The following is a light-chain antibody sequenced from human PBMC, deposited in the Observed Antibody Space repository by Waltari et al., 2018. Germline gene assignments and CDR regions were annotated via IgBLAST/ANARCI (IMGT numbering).Light chain of an antibody. Sequence: DIQMTQVPSTLSASAGDRVTIPCRASQSISTWLPWYQQKPGKAPTLLIYKASTLQSGVPSRFSGSGSGTEFTLSISSLHPDDFATYFCQQYYSYPSFGQGTKVEIK. J-gene: IGKJ1*01. CDR3: QQYYSYPS. CDR2: KAS. CDR1: QSISTW. V-gene: IGKV1-5*03.